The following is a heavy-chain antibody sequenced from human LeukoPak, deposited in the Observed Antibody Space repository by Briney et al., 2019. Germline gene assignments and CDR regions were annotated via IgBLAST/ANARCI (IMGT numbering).Heavy chain of an antibody. J-gene: IGHJ4*02. Sequence: PGGSLRLSCAASGFIFSNYAMSWVRQAPGKGLEWVSTISAGGGDTDYADSVRGRFTISRDNSKNSLYLQMNSLRTEDTALYHCAKDRGWYDYWGQGTLVTVSS. CDR2: ISAGGGDT. CDR1: GFIFSNYA. D-gene: IGHD6-19*01. CDR3: AKDRGWYDY. V-gene: IGHV3-23*01.